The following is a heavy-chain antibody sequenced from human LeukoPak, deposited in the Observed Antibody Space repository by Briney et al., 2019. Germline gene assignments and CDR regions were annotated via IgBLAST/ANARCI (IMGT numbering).Heavy chain of an antibody. CDR2: ISYDGSNK. J-gene: IGHJ4*02. V-gene: IGHV3-30-3*01. D-gene: IGHD2-2*01. Sequence: GGSLRLSCAASGFTFSSYAMHWVRQAPGKGLEWVAVISYDGSNKYYADSVKGRFTISRDNAKNSLYLQMNSLRAEDTAVYYCARDSIVVPAATGGDFDYWGQGTLVTVSS. CDR3: ARDSIVVPAATGGDFDY. CDR1: GFTFSSYA.